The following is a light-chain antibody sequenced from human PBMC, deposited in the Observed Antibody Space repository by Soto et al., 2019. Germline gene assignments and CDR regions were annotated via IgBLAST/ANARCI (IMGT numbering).Light chain of an antibody. CDR3: QSYDSSLSGYV. J-gene: IGLJ1*01. CDR1: SSNIGAGYD. V-gene: IGLV1-40*01. CDR2: GNS. Sequence: QSVLTQPPSVSGAPGQRVTISCTGSSSNIGAGYDVHWYQQLPGTAPKLLIYGNSNRPSGVPDRFSGSKSGTSASLAITGLQAEDDADYNCQSYDSSLSGYVFGTGTNVTV.